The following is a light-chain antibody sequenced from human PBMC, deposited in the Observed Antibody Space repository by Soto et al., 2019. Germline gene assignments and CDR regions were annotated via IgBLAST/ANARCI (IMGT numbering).Light chain of an antibody. CDR1: SSYVETYNL. V-gene: IGLV2-23*02. CDR2: EVS. CDR3: CSYAGSSTV. Sequence: QSALTQPASVSGSPGQSITISCTGTSSYVETYNLVSWYQQHPGKVPKLIIYEVSKRPSGVSNRFSGSKSGKTASLTISGLHAEDEADYYCCSYAGSSTVFGTGTKLTVL. J-gene: IGLJ1*01.